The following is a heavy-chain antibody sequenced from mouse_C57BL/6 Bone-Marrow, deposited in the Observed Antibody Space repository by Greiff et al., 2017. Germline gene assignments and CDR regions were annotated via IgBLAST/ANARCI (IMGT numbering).Heavy chain of an antibody. V-gene: IGHV6-3*01. CDR2: IRLKSDNYAT. J-gene: IGHJ3*01. CDR1: GFTFSNYW. Sequence: EVKVIESGGGLVQPGGSMKLSCVASGFTFSNYWMNWVRQSPEKGLEWVAQIRLKSDNYATHYAESVKGRFTISRDDSKSSVYLQMNNLRAEDTGIYYCTDYYYGSSLFAYWGQGTLVTVSA. CDR3: TDYYYGSSLFAY. D-gene: IGHD1-1*01.